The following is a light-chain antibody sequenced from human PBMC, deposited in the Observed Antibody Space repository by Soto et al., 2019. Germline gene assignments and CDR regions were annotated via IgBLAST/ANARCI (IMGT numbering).Light chain of an antibody. CDR2: DVT. CDR1: ISNVGAYNY. Sequence: QSVLTQPRSVSGSPGQSVTISCTGTISNVGAYNYVSWYQQYPGKAPNLMIYDVTKRPSGVPDRFSGSKSGNTASLTISGLQAEDEADYYCCSYAGSYTFMVFGGGTKLTVL. CDR3: CSYAGSYTFMV. V-gene: IGLV2-11*01. J-gene: IGLJ3*02.